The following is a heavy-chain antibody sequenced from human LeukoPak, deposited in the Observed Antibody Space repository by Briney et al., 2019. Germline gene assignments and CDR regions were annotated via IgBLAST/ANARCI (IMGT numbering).Heavy chain of an antibody. CDR3: ARRAIVVVPAATSKEHYYYYYYMDV. CDR1: GHTFTSYD. D-gene: IGHD2-2*01. Sequence: ASVKVSCKASGHTFTSYDINWVRQATGQGLEWMGWMNPNSGNTGYAQKFQGRVTMTRNTSISTAYMELSSLRSEDTAVYYCARRAIVVVPAATSKEHYYYYYYMDVWGKGTTVTVSS. J-gene: IGHJ6*03. V-gene: IGHV1-8*01. CDR2: MNPNSGNT.